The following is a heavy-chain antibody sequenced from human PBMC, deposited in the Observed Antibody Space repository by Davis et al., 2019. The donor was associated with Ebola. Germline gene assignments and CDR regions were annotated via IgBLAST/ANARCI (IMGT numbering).Heavy chain of an antibody. Sequence: GESLKISCAASGFTFSSYWMSWVRQAPGKGLEWVANIKQDGSEKYYVDSVKGRFTISRDNAKNSLYLQMNSLRAEDTAVYYCARDPPSGSLDYWGQGTLVTVSS. D-gene: IGHD1-26*01. V-gene: IGHV3-7*01. CDR3: ARDPPSGSLDY. J-gene: IGHJ4*02. CDR1: GFTFSSYW. CDR2: IKQDGSEK.